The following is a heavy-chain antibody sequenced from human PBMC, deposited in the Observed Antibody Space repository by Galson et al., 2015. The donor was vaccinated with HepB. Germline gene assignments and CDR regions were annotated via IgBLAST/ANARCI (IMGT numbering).Heavy chain of an antibody. J-gene: IGHJ4*02. D-gene: IGHD1-26*01. Sequence: TLRPSCAASGFIFSDYFVDCVRQAPGKGLEWVGRTKNRAYKYATEYAPSVKGRLSVSRVDSENSVYLQMNSLTVEDTAFYYCTRSRSGGRDFDYWGQGTLVTVSS. CDR1: GFIFSDYF. CDR3: TRSRSGGRDFDY. CDR2: TKNRAYKYAT. V-gene: IGHV3-72*01.